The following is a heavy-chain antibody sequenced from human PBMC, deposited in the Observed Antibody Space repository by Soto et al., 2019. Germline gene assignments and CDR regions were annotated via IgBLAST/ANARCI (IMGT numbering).Heavy chain of an antibody. J-gene: IGHJ4*02. CDR1: GYTFTSSY. V-gene: IGHV1-46*01. CDR2: INPSGGST. CDR3: ARDLGGWPDY. Sequence: ASVKVSCKASGYTFTSSYMHWVRQAPGQGLEWMGIINPSGGSTSYAQKFQGRVTITRDTSASTAYMELSSLRSEDTAVYYCARDLGGWPDYWGQGTLVTVSS. D-gene: IGHD2-15*01.